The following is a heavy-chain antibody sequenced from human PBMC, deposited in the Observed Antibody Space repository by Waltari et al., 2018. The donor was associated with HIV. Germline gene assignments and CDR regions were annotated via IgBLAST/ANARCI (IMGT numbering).Heavy chain of an antibody. CDR3: ARLGYCSSARCPSGYYYSYGMGV. D-gene: IGHD2-2*01. Sequence: EVQLVQSGAEVKKPGESLKISCKGSGYNFTTYWIGWVRQMPGKGLEWMGIIYPLYSDTRYSPAFRGQVTISADKSMSTAYLQWSSLQASDTAIYYCARLGYCSSARCPSGYYYSYGMGVWGQGTTVTVSS. CDR2: IYPLYSDT. CDR1: GYNFTTYW. J-gene: IGHJ6*02. V-gene: IGHV5-51*01.